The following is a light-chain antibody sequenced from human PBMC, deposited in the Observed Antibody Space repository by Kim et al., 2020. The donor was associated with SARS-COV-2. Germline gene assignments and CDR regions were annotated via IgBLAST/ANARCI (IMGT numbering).Light chain of an antibody. CDR1: QSISIY. CDR2: DTS. CDR3: LQRNNWPPS. Sequence: EIVLTQSPATLSLSPGERATLSCRASQSISIYLAWYQQKPGQAPRLLIYDTSNRATGIPARFSGSGSGTDFTLTISSLEPEDFAVYYCLQRNNWPPSFGQGTRLEIK. J-gene: IGKJ5*01. V-gene: IGKV3-11*01.